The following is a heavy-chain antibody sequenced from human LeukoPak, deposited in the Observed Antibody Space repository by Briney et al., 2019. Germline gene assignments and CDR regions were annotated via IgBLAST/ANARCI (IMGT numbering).Heavy chain of an antibody. D-gene: IGHD4-17*01. J-gene: IGHJ1*01. V-gene: IGHV4-4*07. CDR2: VSSTGTT. CDR3: ARSCDYGDYEYFRH. Sequence: SETLSLTCTVSGDSLSGYYYWTWIRQPAGKGLEWIGRVSSTGTTDYNPSLKSRVAISVDTSVSQFSLKLTSVTVADAAVYYCARSCDYGDYEYFRHWGQGTLVTVSS. CDR1: GDSLSGYY.